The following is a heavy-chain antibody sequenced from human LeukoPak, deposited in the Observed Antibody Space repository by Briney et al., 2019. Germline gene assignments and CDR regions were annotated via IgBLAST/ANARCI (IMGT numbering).Heavy chain of an antibody. J-gene: IGHJ3*02. D-gene: IGHD4-17*01. CDR1: GYTFTSYG. CDR2: ISAYNGNT. CDR3: ARVFMGKARHMTTVTTYQDDAFDI. Sequence: ASVKVSCKASGYTFTSYGISWVRQAPGQGLEWMGWISAYNGNTNYAQKLQGRVTMTTDTSTSTAYMELSSLRSEDTAVYYCARVFMGKARHMTTVTTYQDDAFDIWGQGTMVTVSS. V-gene: IGHV1-18*01.